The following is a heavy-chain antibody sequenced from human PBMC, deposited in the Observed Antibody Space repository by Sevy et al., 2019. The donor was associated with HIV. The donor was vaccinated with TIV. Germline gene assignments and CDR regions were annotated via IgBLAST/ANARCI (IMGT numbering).Heavy chain of an antibody. CDR2: IRSKAYGGTT. Sequence: GGSLRLSCTASGFTFGDYAMSWVRQAPGKGLEWVGFIRSKAYGGTTKYAASVKGRFIISRDDSKSIAYLQMNSLKTEDTAVYYCTRVRSSSFFDYWGQGTLFTVSS. J-gene: IGHJ4*02. V-gene: IGHV3-49*04. CDR1: GFTFGDYA. CDR3: TRVRSSSFFDY. D-gene: IGHD6-13*01.